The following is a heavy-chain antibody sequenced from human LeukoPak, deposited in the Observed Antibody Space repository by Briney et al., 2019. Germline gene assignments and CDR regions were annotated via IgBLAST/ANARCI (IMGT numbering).Heavy chain of an antibody. J-gene: IGHJ4*02. D-gene: IGHD2-21*01. CDR1: GFTFSSYA. CDR2: ISGNGGST. CDR3: ARRSFGGDYDY. V-gene: IGHV3-64*01. Sequence: GGSLRLSCAASGFTFSSYAMHWVRQAPGKGLEYVSAISGNGGSTYYANSVKGRFTIPRDNSKNTLYLQMGSLRAEDMAVYYCARRSFGGDYDYWGQGTLVTVSS.